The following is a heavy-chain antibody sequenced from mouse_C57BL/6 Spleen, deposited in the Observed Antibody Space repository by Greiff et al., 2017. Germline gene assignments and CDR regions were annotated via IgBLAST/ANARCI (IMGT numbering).Heavy chain of an antibody. CDR2: IYPGDGDT. Sequence: VQLQQSGPELVKPGASVKISCKASGYAFSSSWMNWVKQRPGKGLEWIGRIYPGDGDTNYNGKFKGKATLTADKSSSTAYMQLSSLTSEDSAVYFCARSFSTGKLYAMDYWGQGTSVTDSS. J-gene: IGHJ4*01. D-gene: IGHD1-1*01. CDR3: ARSFSTGKLYAMDY. CDR1: GYAFSSSW. V-gene: IGHV1-82*01.